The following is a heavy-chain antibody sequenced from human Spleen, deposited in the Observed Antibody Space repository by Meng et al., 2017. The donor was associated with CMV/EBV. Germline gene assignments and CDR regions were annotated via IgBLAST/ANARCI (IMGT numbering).Heavy chain of an antibody. V-gene: IGHV3-48*04. CDR3: ARETHSGSYYYYYYGMDV. D-gene: IGHD1-26*01. Sequence: GESLKISCAASGFTFSSDSMNWVRQAPGKGLEWVSYISSSRSTMYYADSVKGRFTISRDNAKNSLSLQMNSLRAEDTAVYYCARETHSGSYYYYYYGMDVWGQGTTVTVSS. CDR2: ISSSRSTM. J-gene: IGHJ6*02. CDR1: GFTFSSDS.